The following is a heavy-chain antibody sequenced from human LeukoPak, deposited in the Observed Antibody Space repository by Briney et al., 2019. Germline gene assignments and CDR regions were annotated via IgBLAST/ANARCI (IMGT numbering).Heavy chain of an antibody. CDR2: VISIAPTA. D-gene: IGHD5-18*01. J-gene: IGHJ5*02. CDR1: GGTFRSYA. CDR3: ARGRVSGTTLVTWSDT. Sequence: ASVKVSCKASGGTFRSYAISWVRPAPGQGLEWLGGVISIAPTANYAQKFQDRVTMNMDEYTTTAFMELRSLRSDDTAVYYCARGRVSGTTLVTWSDTWGQGTLVTVSS. V-gene: IGHV1-69*05.